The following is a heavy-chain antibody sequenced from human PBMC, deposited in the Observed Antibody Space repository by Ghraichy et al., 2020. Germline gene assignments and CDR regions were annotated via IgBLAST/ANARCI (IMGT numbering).Heavy chain of an antibody. V-gene: IGHV3-33*01. CDR1: GFTFSSYG. D-gene: IGHD5-18*01. CDR3: ARGGTGMVTAPDY. Sequence: GGSLRLSCAASGFTFSSYGMHWVRQAPGKVLEWVAVIWYDGSNKYYADSVKGRFTISRDNSKNTLYLQMNSLRAEDTAVYYCARGGTGMVTAPDYWGQGTLVTVSS. J-gene: IGHJ4*02. CDR2: IWYDGSNK.